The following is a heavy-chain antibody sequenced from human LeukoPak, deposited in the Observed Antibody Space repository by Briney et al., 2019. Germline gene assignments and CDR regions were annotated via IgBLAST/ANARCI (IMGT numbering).Heavy chain of an antibody. CDR3: ARNIWFGESADAFDI. CDR2: INPNSGGT. D-gene: IGHD3-10*01. V-gene: IGHV1-2*02. CDR1: GYTFTGYY. J-gene: IGHJ3*02. Sequence: ASVKVSCKPSGYTFTGYYIQWVRQAPGQGLEWMGWINPNSGGTNYAQKFQGRVTMTRDKSIRTAYMELSRLTSDDTAVYYCARNIWFGESADAFDIWGQGTMVTVSS.